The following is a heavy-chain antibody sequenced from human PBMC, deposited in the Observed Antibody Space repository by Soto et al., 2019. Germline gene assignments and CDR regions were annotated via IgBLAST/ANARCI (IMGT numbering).Heavy chain of an antibody. CDR1: GGSISSYY. D-gene: IGHD3-10*01. J-gene: IGHJ6*02. CDR3: ARGPRGYVYYHGMDV. Sequence: SETLSLPFTVPGGSISSYYVSWIRQSAGKGLEWIGRIDTSGTTNYNPSLKSRVTMSVDASKNHFSLNLSSVTAADTAVYYCARGPRGYVYYHGMDVWGQGTTVTVSS. CDR2: IDTSGTT. V-gene: IGHV4-4*07.